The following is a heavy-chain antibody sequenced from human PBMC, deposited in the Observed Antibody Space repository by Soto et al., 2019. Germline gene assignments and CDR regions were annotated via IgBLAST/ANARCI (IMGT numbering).Heavy chain of an antibody. Sequence: GGSLRLSCAASGFTFTTYAMSWVRQAPGKGLECVSSVTNSGRSTYYADSVKGRFTISIDNSKNTLYLQMTSLRDEDTAVYYCAKRGAIKSGWVGDFDTWGQGRLVNVSS. V-gene: IGHV3-23*01. J-gene: IGHJ4*02. CDR1: GFTFTTYA. CDR2: VTNSGRST. D-gene: IGHD6-19*01. CDR3: AKRGAIKSGWVGDFDT.